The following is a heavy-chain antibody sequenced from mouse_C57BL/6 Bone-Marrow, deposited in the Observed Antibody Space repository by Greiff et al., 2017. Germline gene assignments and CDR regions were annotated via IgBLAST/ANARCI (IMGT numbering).Heavy chain of an antibody. CDR2: IDPSDSYT. Sequence: QVQLQQPGAELVMPGASVKLSCKASGYTFTSYWMHWVKQRPGQGLEWIGEIDPSDSYTNYNQKFKGKSTLTVDKSSSTAYMQLSSLTSEGSAVYYCARDTVVANYYAMDYWGQGTSVTVSS. D-gene: IGHD1-1*01. CDR1: GYTFTSYW. CDR3: ARDTVVANYYAMDY. J-gene: IGHJ4*01. V-gene: IGHV1-69*01.